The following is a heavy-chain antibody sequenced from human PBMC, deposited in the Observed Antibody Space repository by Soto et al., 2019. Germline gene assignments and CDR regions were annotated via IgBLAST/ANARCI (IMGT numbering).Heavy chain of an antibody. V-gene: IGHV3-7*04. CDR3: ARDGDYGGNSEHFQH. CDR2: INQDGSEN. Sequence: EVQLVESGGGLVQPGGSLRLSCAASGFTFSSYWMSWVRQAPGKGLEWVANINQDGSENYYVDSVKGRFTISRDNAKNSLYLQMNSLRAEDTAVYYCARDGDYGGNSEHFQHWGQGTLVIVSS. J-gene: IGHJ1*01. D-gene: IGHD4-17*01. CDR1: GFTFSSYW.